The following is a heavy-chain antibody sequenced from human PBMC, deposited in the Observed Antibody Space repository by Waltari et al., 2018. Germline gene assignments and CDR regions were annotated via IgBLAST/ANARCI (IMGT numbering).Heavy chain of an antibody. Sequence: EVQLVESGGGLVQPGGSLGLSCAAPGFSSNIYSMNWVRQAPGKGLEWVSYISSTSSTIYYADSVKGRFTISRDNAKNSLYLQMNSLRVEDTAIYYCTRDPALYGDQFDYWGQGTLVTVST. CDR2: ISSTSSTI. D-gene: IGHD4-17*01. J-gene: IGHJ4*02. CDR3: TRDPALYGDQFDY. CDR1: GFSSNIYS. V-gene: IGHV3-48*04.